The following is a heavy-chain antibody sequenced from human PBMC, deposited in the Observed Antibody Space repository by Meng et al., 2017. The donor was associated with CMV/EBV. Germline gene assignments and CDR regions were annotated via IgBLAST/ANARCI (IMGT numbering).Heavy chain of an antibody. CDR2: IYYSGST. Sequence: SETLSLTCTVSGGSISSSSYYWGWIRQPPGKGLEWIGSIYYSGSTYYNPSLKSRVTISVDTSKNQFSLKLSSVTAADTAVYYCARDARTGSEYQLPYEGGGYYGMDVWGQGTTVTVSS. CDR3: ARDARTGSEYQLPYEGGGYYGMDV. V-gene: IGHV4-39*07. CDR1: GGSISSSSYY. J-gene: IGHJ6*02. D-gene: IGHD2-2*02.